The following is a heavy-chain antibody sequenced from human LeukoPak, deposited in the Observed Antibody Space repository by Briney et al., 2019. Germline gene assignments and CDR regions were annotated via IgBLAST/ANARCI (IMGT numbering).Heavy chain of an antibody. CDR2: ISGTSDTT. J-gene: IGHJ6*02. V-gene: IGHV3-48*02. Sequence: GGSLRLSCSASGFTFSSYYMTWVRQAPGKGLEWVSHISGTSDTTYYADSVKGRFSISRDDAKYSLYLQMNSLRDDDTAVYYCARNYYYTMDVWGQGTTVTVSS. CDR3: ARNYYYTMDV. CDR1: GFTFSSYY.